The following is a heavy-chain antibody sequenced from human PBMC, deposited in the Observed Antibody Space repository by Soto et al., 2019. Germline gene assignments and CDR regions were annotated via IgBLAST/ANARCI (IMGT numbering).Heavy chain of an antibody. CDR2: MNHSGST. V-gene: IGHV4-34*01. CDR3: ARDAVLRYFARLTDHRRNNRFDP. J-gene: IGHJ5*02. CDR1: GGSFSGYY. Sequence: QVQLQQWGAGLLKPSETLSLTCAVYGGSFSGYYWSWIRQPPGKGLERVGEMNHSGSTNCNPSLKSRVTRSVDTSQIQFSLKLSSVTAADTDVYYCARDAVLRYFARLTDHRRNNRFDPWGKGTLLTVSS. D-gene: IGHD3-9*01.